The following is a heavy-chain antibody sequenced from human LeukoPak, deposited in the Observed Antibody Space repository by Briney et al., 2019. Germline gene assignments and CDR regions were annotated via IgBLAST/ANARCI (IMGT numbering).Heavy chain of an antibody. V-gene: IGHV3-23*01. Sequence: PGGSLRLSCAASGFTFSSYGMSWVRQAPGKGLEWVSAISGSGGSTYYADSVKGRLTISRDNSKNTLYLQMNSLRAEDTAVYYCAKDSISGRLGNPGFDYWGQGTLVTVSS. J-gene: IGHJ4*02. CDR1: GFTFSSYG. D-gene: IGHD1-26*01. CDR3: AKDSISGRLGNPGFDY. CDR2: ISGSGGST.